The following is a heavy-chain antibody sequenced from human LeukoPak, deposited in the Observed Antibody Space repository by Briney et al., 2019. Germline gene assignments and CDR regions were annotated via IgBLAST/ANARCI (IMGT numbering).Heavy chain of an antibody. Sequence: PGGSLRLSCAASGFSFSDHYMDWVRQAPGKGLEWVGRTRGKGNSYTTEYAASVKGRLTVSRDDSKNSVDLQMNSLRIEDTAVYYCARGPERGSSPYYHYGMDVWGQGTTVTVSS. D-gene: IGHD1-26*01. J-gene: IGHJ6*02. CDR1: GFSFSDHY. CDR3: ARGPERGSSPYYHYGMDV. CDR2: TRGKGNSYTT. V-gene: IGHV3-72*01.